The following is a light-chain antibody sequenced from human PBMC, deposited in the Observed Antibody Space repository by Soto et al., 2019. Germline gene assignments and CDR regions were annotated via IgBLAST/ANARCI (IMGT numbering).Light chain of an antibody. J-gene: IGKJ1*01. CDR1: QSVTSN. V-gene: IGKV3-20*01. Sequence: EIVMPPSRGLLSVSPGASSLLSCRANQSVTSNLAWYQQHPGQPPSLLIYGASNRATGTPDRFSGSGSGTDFTLTISRLEPEDFAVYYCQQYGSSGTCGQGTKGDIK. CDR3: QQYGSSGT. CDR2: GAS.